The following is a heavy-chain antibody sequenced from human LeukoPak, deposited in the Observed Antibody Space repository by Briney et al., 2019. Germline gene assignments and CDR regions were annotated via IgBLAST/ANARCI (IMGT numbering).Heavy chain of an antibody. CDR2: IYSGGSE. CDR1: GFSVSSNY. Sequence: PGGSLRLSCADSGFSVSSNYMSRVRQAPGKGLEWVSVIYSGGSEYYADSVKGRFTISRDNFKNRLYLQMNSLRAEDTALYYCARDMAGDYYDTGSYGYFYYSGQGTLVTVSS. V-gene: IGHV3-66*01. D-gene: IGHD3-22*01. CDR3: ARDMAGDYYDTGSYGYFYY. J-gene: IGHJ4*02.